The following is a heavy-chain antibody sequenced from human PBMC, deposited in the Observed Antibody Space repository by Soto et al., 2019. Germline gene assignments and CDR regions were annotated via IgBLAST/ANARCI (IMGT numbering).Heavy chain of an antibody. CDR1: GGSFSGYY. CDR3: ASRRLWFGGSDY. D-gene: IGHD3-10*01. J-gene: IGHJ4*02. CDR2: IKHSGST. Sequence: QVQLQQWGAGLLKPSETLSLTCAVYGGSFSGYYWSWIRQPPGQGLEWMGEIKHSGSTNYNPSLKSRVTISVDTSKNQFSLKLSSVTAADTAVYYCASRRLWFGGSDYWGQGTLVPVSS. V-gene: IGHV4-34*01.